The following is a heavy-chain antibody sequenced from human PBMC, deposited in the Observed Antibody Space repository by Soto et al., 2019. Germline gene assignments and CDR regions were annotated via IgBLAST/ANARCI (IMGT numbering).Heavy chain of an antibody. V-gene: IGHV1-69*06. CDR2: IVPRFGSP. CDR1: GGTFSDFA. J-gene: IGHJ6*02. D-gene: IGHD3-16*01. CDR3: ARDRIQLRLGKYSFNGMDV. Sequence: QVQLVQSGAEMRKPGSSLRVSCKASGGTFSDFAFNWVRQAPGQGLEWMGGIVPRFGSPNYAQKFGGRVTISADTSTSTVYMEVSSLRFDDTAVYFCARDRIQLRLGKYSFNGMDVWDQGTTITVSS.